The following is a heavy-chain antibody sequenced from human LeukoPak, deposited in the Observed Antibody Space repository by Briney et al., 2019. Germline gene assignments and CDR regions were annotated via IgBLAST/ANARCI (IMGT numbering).Heavy chain of an antibody. CDR2: ISRSGSTK. Sequence: GGSLRLSCTASGFTFSSYGMHWVRQAPGKGLEWVSSISRSGSTKYYADSVKGRFTISRDNAKNSLFLQMNSLRAEDTAVYYCARVLRYCSGGNCYSGGLGYMDVWGKGTTVTISS. D-gene: IGHD2-15*01. CDR3: ARVLRYCSGGNCYSGGLGYMDV. CDR1: GFTFSSYG. V-gene: IGHV3-48*04. J-gene: IGHJ6*03.